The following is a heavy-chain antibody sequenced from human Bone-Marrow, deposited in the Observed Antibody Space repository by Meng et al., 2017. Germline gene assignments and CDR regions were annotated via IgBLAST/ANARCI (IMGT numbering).Heavy chain of an antibody. CDR1: GYTFPDYY. CDR3: ARGQGYCSGGSCYYFDY. J-gene: IGHJ4*02. Sequence: ASVKVSCKASGYTFPDYYLHWVRRAPGQGLEWMGRINPKSGDTHYAQKFQGRVTMTGDTSISTAYMELSSLRSEDTAVYYCARGQGYCSGGSCYYFDYWGQGTLVTVSS. CDR2: INPKSGDT. V-gene: IGHV1-2*06. D-gene: IGHD2-15*01.